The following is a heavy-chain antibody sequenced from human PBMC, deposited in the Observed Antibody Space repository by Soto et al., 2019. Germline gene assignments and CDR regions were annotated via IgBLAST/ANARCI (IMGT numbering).Heavy chain of an antibody. CDR3: ARELRFLEWLFPTYGMDV. J-gene: IGHJ6*02. D-gene: IGHD3-3*01. Sequence: SVKVSCKASGGTFSSYAISWVRQAPGQGLEWMGGIIPIFGTANYAQKFQGRVTITADKSTSTAYMELSSLRSEDTAVYYCARELRFLEWLFPTYGMDVWGQGTTVTVSS. CDR1: GGTFSSYA. V-gene: IGHV1-69*06. CDR2: IIPIFGTA.